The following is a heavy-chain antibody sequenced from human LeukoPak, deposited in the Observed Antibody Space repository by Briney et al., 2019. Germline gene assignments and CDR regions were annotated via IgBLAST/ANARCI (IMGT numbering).Heavy chain of an antibody. CDR2: INHGGGT. CDR3: ARAYYYDSSGYILFDY. D-gene: IGHD3-22*01. V-gene: IGHV4-34*01. J-gene: IGHJ4*02. CDR1: GVSFSDYY. Sequence: PSETLSLTCAVYGVSFSDYYWNWIRQPPGKGLEWIGEINHGGGTKYNPSLKSRVTISVDTSKNQFSLKLCSVTAADTAVYYCARAYYYDSSGYILFDYWGQGTLVTVSS.